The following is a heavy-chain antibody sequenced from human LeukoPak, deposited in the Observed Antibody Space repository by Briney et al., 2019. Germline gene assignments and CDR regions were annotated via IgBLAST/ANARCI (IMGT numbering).Heavy chain of an antibody. Sequence: SETLSLTCTVSGGSIGSYYWSWIRQPPGKGLERIGYIYYSGSTSYNPSLRSRVTISIDTSKSPFSLNLSSVTAADTAVYYCATLTGNSDYWGQGTLVTVSS. D-gene: IGHD4-23*01. CDR2: IYYSGST. J-gene: IGHJ4*02. CDR1: GGSIGSYY. V-gene: IGHV4-59*01. CDR3: ATLTGNSDY.